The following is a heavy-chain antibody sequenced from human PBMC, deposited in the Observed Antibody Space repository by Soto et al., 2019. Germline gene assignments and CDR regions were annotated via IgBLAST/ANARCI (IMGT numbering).Heavy chain of an antibody. J-gene: IGHJ6*03. Sequence: ASVKVSCKASGYTFTGYYMHWVRQAPGQGLEWMGWINPNSGGTNYAQKFQGWVTMTRDTSISTAYMELSRLRSDDTAVYYCARGAFLEWSEKDYYYYYYMDVWGKGTTVTVSS. V-gene: IGHV1-2*04. CDR3: ARGAFLEWSEKDYYYYYYMDV. CDR1: GYTFTGYY. D-gene: IGHD3-3*02. CDR2: INPNSGGT.